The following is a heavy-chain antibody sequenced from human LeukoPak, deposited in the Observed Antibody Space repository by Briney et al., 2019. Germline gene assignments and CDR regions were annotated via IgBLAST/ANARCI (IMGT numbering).Heavy chain of an antibody. CDR2: MNPNSGNT. V-gene: IGHV1-8*03. CDR3: ARGRLGRNLHNWFDP. J-gene: IGHJ5*02. CDR1: GYTFTSYD. Sequence: ASVKVSCKASGYTFTSYDINWVRQATGQGLEWMGWMNPNSGNTGCAQKFQGRVTITRNTSISTAYMELSSLRSEDTAVYYCARGRLGRNLHNWFDPWGQGTLVTVSS. D-gene: IGHD7-27*01.